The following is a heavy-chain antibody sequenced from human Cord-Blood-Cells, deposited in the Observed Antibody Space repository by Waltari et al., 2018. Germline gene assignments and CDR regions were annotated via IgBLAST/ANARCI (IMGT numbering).Heavy chain of an antibody. Sequence: QVQLQESGPGLVKPSETLSLTCAVSGYSISSGYYWGWIRQPPGKGLEWIGSIYHSGSTYYNPSLTSRVTISVDTSKNQFSLKLSSVTAADTAVYYCAIRPEAAAGDYWGQGTLVTVSS. CDR3: AIRPEAAAGDY. D-gene: IGHD6-13*01. CDR1: GYSISSGYY. J-gene: IGHJ4*02. CDR2: IYHSGST. V-gene: IGHV4-38-2*01.